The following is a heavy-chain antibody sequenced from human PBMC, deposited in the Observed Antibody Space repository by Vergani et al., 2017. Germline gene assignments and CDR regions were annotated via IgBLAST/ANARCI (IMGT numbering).Heavy chain of an antibody. Sequence: QVQLVQSGAEVKKPGASVKVSCKASGYTFTSYAMHWVRQAPGQRLEWMGWINAGNGNTKYSQKFQGRVTITRDTSASTAYMEPSSLRSDYTAVYYCARGGVYYYDSSGYYASDYWGQGTLVTVSS. J-gene: IGHJ4*02. V-gene: IGHV1-3*01. CDR1: GYTFTSYA. CDR3: ARGGVYYYDSSGYYASDY. D-gene: IGHD3-22*01. CDR2: INAGNGNT.